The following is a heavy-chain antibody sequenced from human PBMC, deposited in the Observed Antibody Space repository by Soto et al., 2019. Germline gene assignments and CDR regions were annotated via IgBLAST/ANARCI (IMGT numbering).Heavy chain of an antibody. CDR1: GFTFSSYA. CDR3: ARVVVADPVLPGYIDF. D-gene: IGHD2-21*01. V-gene: IGHV3-33*08. Sequence: PGGSLRLSCAASGFTFSSYAMSWVRQAPGKGLEWVAVIRFDGSNIYYADSVKGRFTISRDNSRNTLYLQMNSLRAEDTAVYYCARVVVADPVLPGYIDFRGPGALVTVFS. J-gene: IGHJ4*02. CDR2: IRFDGSNI.